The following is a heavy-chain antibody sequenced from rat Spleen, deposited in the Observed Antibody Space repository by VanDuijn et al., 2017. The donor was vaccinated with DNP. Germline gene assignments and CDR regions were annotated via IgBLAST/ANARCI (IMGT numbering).Heavy chain of an antibody. CDR2: ITSNGGNT. V-gene: IGHV5-31*01. J-gene: IGHJ4*01. CDR1: GFTFNYYW. Sequence: EVQLMESGGDLVQPGRSLKLSCVASGFTFNYYWMTWVRQVPGKGLEWLASITSNGGNTYYLDSVKGRFTISRDNAKDTLYLQMNSLRSEDTATYYCAREGDYYDGYGDALDAWGQGTSVTVSS. CDR3: AREGDYYDGYGDALDA. D-gene: IGHD1-12*03.